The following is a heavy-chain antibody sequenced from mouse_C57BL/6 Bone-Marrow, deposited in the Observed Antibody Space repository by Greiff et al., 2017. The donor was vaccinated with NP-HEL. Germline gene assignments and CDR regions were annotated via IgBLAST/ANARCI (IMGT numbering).Heavy chain of an antibody. CDR1: GYTFTSYD. Sequence: VKLVESGPELVKPGASVKLSCKASGYTFTSYDINWVKQRPGQGLEWIGWIYPRDGSTKYNEKFKGKATLTVDTSSSTAYMELHSLTSEDSAVYFCAMGYYDFSFDYWGQGTTLTVSS. D-gene: IGHD2-4*01. CDR3: AMGYYDFSFDY. J-gene: IGHJ2*01. CDR2: IYPRDGST. V-gene: IGHV1-85*01.